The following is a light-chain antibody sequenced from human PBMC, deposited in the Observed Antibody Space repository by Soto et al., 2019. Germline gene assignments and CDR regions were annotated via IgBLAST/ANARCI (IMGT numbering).Light chain of an antibody. Sequence: EIVLTQSPATLSLSPGERATLSCRASQSVSSSLSWYQQKPGQAPRLLIYDASNRATGIPARFSGSGSGTDFTLTISSLEPEDFAVYYCQQRSNWPPTFGQGTQLEIK. CDR1: QSVSSS. J-gene: IGKJ5*01. CDR2: DAS. CDR3: QQRSNWPPT. V-gene: IGKV3-11*01.